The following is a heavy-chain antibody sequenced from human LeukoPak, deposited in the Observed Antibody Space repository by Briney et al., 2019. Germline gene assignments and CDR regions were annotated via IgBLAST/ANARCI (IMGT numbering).Heavy chain of an antibody. CDR2: IPTAGNTI. D-gene: IGHD5-18*01. J-gene: IGHJ3*02. V-gene: IGHV3-48*04. Sequence: GGSLRLSCAASGFTFSSYSMNWVRQAPGKGLEWVSYIPTAGNTIFYADSVKGRFTMSRDDTKQTLHLQMTDLRPDDTAMYYCARDLGYNYGLDAFNIWGQGTMVTVSS. CDR1: GFTFSSYS. CDR3: ARDLGYNYGLDAFNI.